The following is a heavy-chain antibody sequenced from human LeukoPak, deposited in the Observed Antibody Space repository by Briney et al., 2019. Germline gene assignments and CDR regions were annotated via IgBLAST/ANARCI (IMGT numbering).Heavy chain of an antibody. CDR3: ARDSSLYDAFDI. CDR2: IYYSGST. Sequence: TSETLPLTCTVSGGSISSHYWSWIRQPPGKGLEWIGYIYYSGSTNYNPSLKSRVTISVGTSKNQFSLKLSSVTAADTAVYYCARDSSLYDAFDIWGQGTMVTVSS. CDR1: GGSISSHY. V-gene: IGHV4-59*11. J-gene: IGHJ3*02.